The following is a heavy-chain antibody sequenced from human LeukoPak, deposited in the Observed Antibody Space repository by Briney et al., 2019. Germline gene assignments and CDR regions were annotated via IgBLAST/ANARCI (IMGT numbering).Heavy chain of an antibody. D-gene: IGHD6-25*01. V-gene: IGHV3-30-3*01. CDR2: ISYDGSNK. J-gene: IGHJ3*02. CDR1: GFTFSSYA. Sequence: PGGSLRLSCAASGFTFSSYAMHWVRQAPGKGLEWVAVISYDGSNKYYADSVKGRFTISRDNSKNTLYLQMNSLRAEDTAVYYCARGYSDYPINDAFDIWGQGTMVTVSS. CDR3: ARGYSDYPINDAFDI.